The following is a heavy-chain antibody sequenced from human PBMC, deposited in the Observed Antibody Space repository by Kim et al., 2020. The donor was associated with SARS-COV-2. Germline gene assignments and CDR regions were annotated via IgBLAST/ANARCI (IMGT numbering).Heavy chain of an antibody. CDR2: IWYDGTTK. J-gene: IGHJ6*02. D-gene: IGHD6-13*01. CDR3: AREYHSSSGYDLDV. Sequence: GGSLRLSCAASGFIFSNYVMHWVRQAPGKGLVWVAVIWYDGTTKCYADSVKGRFTISRDNSKGTLFLQMDSVRDEDTAVYYCAREYHSSSGYDLDVWGQGTTVTVSS. V-gene: IGHV3-33*01. CDR1: GFIFSNYV.